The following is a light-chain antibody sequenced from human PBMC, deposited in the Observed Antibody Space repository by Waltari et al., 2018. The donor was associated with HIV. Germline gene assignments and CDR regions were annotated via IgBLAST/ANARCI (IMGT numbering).Light chain of an antibody. V-gene: IGKV1-17*01. CDR3: LQHNTYPWT. CDR1: QGIRND. Sequence: DIQMTQSPSSLSASVGDRVTITCRASQGIRNDLAWFFQKPGKAPKRLIYTASSLQSGVPSRFSGSGSVTEFTLTISSLQPEDFATYYCLQHNTYPWTFSQGTKVEMK. J-gene: IGKJ1*01. CDR2: TAS.